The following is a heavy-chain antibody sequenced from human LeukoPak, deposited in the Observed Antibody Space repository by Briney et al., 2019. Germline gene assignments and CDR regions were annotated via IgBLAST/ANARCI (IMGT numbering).Heavy chain of an antibody. Sequence: ASVKVSCRTSGYTFTGYYMLWVRQAPGQGLEWMGRINPNSGGTNYAQRFQGRVTVTRDTSISTAYMELSRLRSDDTAVYYCARGSSTSLLTVLGDYWGQGTLVTVSS. CDR2: INPNSGGT. D-gene: IGHD2-2*01. J-gene: IGHJ4*02. CDR3: ARGSSTSLLTVLGDY. V-gene: IGHV1-2*06. CDR1: GYTFTGYY.